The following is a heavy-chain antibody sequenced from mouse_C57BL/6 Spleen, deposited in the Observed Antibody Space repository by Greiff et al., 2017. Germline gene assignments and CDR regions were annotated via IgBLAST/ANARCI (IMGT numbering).Heavy chain of an antibody. D-gene: IGHD1-1*01. CDR2: IWRGGSP. V-gene: IGHV2-5*01. Sequence: VKLQQSGPGLVQPSQSLSITCTVSGFSLTSYGVHWVRQSPGKGLAWLGVIWRGGSPGYNAAFMSRLSSTKDNSKSHVFFIMNSLQADDTAIYYCDKTKGASVVDCDFEGWGTGTTVTVSS. CDR3: DKTKGASVVDCDFEG. CDR1: GFSLTSYG. J-gene: IGHJ1*03.